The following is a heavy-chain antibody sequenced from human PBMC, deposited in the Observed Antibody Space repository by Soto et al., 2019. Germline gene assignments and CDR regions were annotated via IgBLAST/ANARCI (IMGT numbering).Heavy chain of an antibody. Sequence: PXGSLSLSCVASGFTFSSYGMRWVRQAPGKGLEWVAIISYDGSNKYFADSVKGRFTIPRSNSQNSLYAQTKSLGGEDTAVYYFAIDREVFITKYYFDFWGQGTLVTASS. CDR2: ISYDGSNK. CDR1: GFTFSSYG. J-gene: IGHJ4*02. CDR3: AIDREVFITKYYFDF. V-gene: IGHV3-30*03. D-gene: IGHD3-22*01.